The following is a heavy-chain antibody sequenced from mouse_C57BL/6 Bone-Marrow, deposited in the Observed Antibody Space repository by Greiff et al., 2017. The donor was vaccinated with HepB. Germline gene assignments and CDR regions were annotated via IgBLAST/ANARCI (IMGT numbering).Heavy chain of an antibody. D-gene: IGHD1-1*01. CDR1: GYTFTDYN. J-gene: IGHJ3*01. CDR3: ARADYYGSRGFAY. V-gene: IGHV1-22*01. CDR2: INPNNGGT. Sequence: EVQLQQSGPELVKPGASVKMSCKASGYTFTDYNMHWVKQSHGKSLEWIGYINPNNGGTSYNQKFKGKATLTVNKSSSTAYMELRSLTSEDSAVYYCARADYYGSRGFAYWGQGTLVTVSA.